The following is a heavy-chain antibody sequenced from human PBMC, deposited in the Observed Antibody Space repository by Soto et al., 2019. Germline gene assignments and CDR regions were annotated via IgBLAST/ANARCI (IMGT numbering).Heavy chain of an antibody. V-gene: IGHV1-69*06. CDR3: ARGGGAGGLGRKASFDY. J-gene: IGHJ4*02. D-gene: IGHD7-27*01. CDR1: GGTFSSYA. Sequence: QVQLVQSGAEVKKPGSSVKVSCKASGGTFSSYAISWVRQAPGQGLEWMGGIIPIFGTANYAQKFQGRVTITADKSTSTAYMELSSLRSGDTAVYYCARGGGAGGLGRKASFDYWGQGTLVTVSS. CDR2: IIPIFGTA.